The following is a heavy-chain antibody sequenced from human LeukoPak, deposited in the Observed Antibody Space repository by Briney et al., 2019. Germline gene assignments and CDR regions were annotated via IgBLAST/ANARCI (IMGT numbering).Heavy chain of an antibody. V-gene: IGHV1-46*01. CDR1: GYTFTSYY. D-gene: IGHD1-26*01. Sequence: GASVKVSCKASGYTFTSYYMHWVRQAPGQGLEWMGIINPSGGSTSYAQKFQGRVTMTRDMSTSTVYMELSSLRSEDTAVYYCARGEEYYYYYYYMDVWGKGTTVTVSS. J-gene: IGHJ6*03. CDR2: INPSGGST. CDR3: ARGEEYYYYYYYMDV.